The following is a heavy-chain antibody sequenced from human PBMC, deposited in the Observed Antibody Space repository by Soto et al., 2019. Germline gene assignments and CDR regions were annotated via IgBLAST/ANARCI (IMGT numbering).Heavy chain of an antibody. CDR3: ARDRSGSYGDY. D-gene: IGHD1-26*01. J-gene: IGHJ4*02. Sequence: QVQLVESGGGVVQPGGSLEPSCPALGFTFSTNARHGVGQAQARGLEWVAVIWYDGSNKYYADSVKGRFTISRDNSKNTLYLQMNSLRAEDTAVYYCARDRSGSYGDYWGQGTLVTVSS. CDR1: GFTFSTNA. CDR2: IWYDGSNK. V-gene: IGHV3-33*01.